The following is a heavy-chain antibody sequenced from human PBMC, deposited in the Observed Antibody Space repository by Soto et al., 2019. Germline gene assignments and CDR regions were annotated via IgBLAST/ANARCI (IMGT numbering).Heavy chain of an antibody. V-gene: IGHV1-18*01. Sequence: QVQLVQSGAEVKKPGASVKVSCKASGYTFTSYGISWVRQAPGQGLEWMGWISAYNGNTNYAQKLQGRVTMTTDTSTSTAYMELRSLRSDDTAVYYCARERIMITFVGVIEVRAFDYWGQGTLVTVSS. J-gene: IGHJ4*02. CDR2: ISAYNGNT. CDR3: ARERIMITFVGVIEVRAFDY. CDR1: GYTFTSYG. D-gene: IGHD3-16*02.